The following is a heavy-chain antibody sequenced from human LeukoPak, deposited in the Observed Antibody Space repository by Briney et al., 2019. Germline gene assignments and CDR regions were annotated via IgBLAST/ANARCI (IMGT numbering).Heavy chain of an antibody. D-gene: IGHD3-3*01. Sequence: GGSLRLSCAASGFTFSSYGMHWVRQAPGKGLEWVAVIWYDGSNKYYADSVKGRFTISRDNSKNTLYLQMNSLRAEDTAVYYCARAGTELRFLEWLLIWGQGTLVTVSS. J-gene: IGHJ4*02. CDR3: ARAGTELRFLEWLLI. CDR1: GFTFSSYG. V-gene: IGHV3-33*01. CDR2: IWYDGSNK.